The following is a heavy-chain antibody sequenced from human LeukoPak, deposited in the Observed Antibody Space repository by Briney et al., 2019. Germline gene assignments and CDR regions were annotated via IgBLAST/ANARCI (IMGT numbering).Heavy chain of an antibody. J-gene: IGHJ4*02. Sequence: GGSLRLACAASGFTFSDYYMSWISQAPGKGLEWVTYISSSGSTIYYADSVKGRFTISRDNAKNSLYLQMNSLRAADTAVYYCARETDSRGWTGLFDYWGQGTLVTVSS. CDR2: ISSSGSTI. CDR1: GFTFSDYY. D-gene: IGHD6-19*01. V-gene: IGHV3-11*01. CDR3: ARETDSRGWTGLFDY.